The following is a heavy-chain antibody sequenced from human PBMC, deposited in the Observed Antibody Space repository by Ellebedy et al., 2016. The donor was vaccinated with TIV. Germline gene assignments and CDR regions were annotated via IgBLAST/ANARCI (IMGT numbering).Heavy chain of an antibody. J-gene: IGHJ5*02. Sequence: AASVKVSCKASGGTFSSYAISWVRQAPGQGLEWMGRIIPILGIANYAQKFQGRVTITADKSTSTAYMELSSLRSEDTAVYYCARGIAAAGTWWFDPWGQGILVTVSS. D-gene: IGHD6-13*01. CDR2: IIPILGIA. CDR1: GGTFSSYA. V-gene: IGHV1-69*04. CDR3: ARGIAAAGTWWFDP.